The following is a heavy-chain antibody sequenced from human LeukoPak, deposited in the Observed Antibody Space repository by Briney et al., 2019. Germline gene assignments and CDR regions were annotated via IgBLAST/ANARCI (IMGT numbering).Heavy chain of an antibody. CDR1: GGTFSSYA. CDR3: AGGCSSTSCQRGDNWFDP. J-gene: IGHJ5*02. Sequence: GASVKVSCKASGGTFSSYAISWVRQAPGQGLEWMGGIIPIFGTANYAQKFQGRVTITTDESTSTAYMELSSLRSEDTAVYYCAGGCSSTSCQRGDNWFDPWGQGTLVTVSS. CDR2: IIPIFGTA. D-gene: IGHD2-2*01. V-gene: IGHV1-69*05.